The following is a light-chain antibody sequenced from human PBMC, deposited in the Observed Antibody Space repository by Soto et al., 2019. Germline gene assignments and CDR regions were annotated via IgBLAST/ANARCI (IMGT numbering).Light chain of an antibody. J-gene: IGKJ1*01. CDR3: QQTLSFPQT. CDR2: TGS. Sequence: DIQMTQSPSSVSASVGDRVTITCRASQAIDSWLAWYQQKPGEAPKLLIFTGSLLHSGVPPRFSGSGSGKDFTLTISSLQPEDFATYYCQQTLSFPQTLGQGTKVDIK. CDR1: QAIDSW. V-gene: IGKV1-12*01.